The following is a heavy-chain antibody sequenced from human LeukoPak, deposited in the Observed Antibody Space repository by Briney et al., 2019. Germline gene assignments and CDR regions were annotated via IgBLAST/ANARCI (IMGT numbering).Heavy chain of an antibody. V-gene: IGHV4-34*01. Sequence: SETLSLTCAVSGASFSGFYWSWICQPPGKRLEWVGEINHSGATNYNPSLKSRVTISVDTSKKQFSLNLSSVTAADTAVYYCAVEDGQLRVVDYWGQGTLVTVSS. CDR1: GASFSGFY. CDR2: INHSGAT. D-gene: IGHD6-13*01. J-gene: IGHJ4*02. CDR3: AVEDGQLRVVDY.